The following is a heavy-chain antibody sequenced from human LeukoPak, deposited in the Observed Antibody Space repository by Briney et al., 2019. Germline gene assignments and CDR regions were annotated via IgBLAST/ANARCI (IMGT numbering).Heavy chain of an antibody. D-gene: IGHD6-19*01. CDR3: ARGSGSSGWYGGCFDY. Sequence: GASVKVSCKASGGTFSSYAISWVRQAPGQGLEWMGRIIPILGIANYAQKFQGRVTITADKSTSTAYMELSSLRSEDTAVYYCARGSGSSGWYGGCFDYWGQGTLVTVSS. CDR2: IIPILGIA. CDR1: GGTFSSYA. J-gene: IGHJ4*02. V-gene: IGHV1-69*04.